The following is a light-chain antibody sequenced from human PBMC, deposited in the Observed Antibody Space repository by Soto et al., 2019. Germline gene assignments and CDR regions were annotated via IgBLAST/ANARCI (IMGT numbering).Light chain of an antibody. CDR2: GAS. CDR3: QHYNSYSEA. Sequence: DIQMTQSPSSLSASVGDRVTITCRASHDTSNSVAWFQQRPGMAPKSLIYGASSLQSGVSSRFSGSGSGTEFTLTISSLQPDDFATYYCQHYNSYSEAFGQGTKVELK. CDR1: HDTSNS. V-gene: IGKV1-16*01. J-gene: IGKJ1*01.